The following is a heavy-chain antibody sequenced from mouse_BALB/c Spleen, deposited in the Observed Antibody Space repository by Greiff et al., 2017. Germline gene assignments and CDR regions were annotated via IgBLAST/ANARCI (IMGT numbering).Heavy chain of an antibody. J-gene: IGHJ4*01. D-gene: IGHD2-1*01. CDR1: GYTFTSYV. CDR3: ARLDGNYVYAMDY. Sequence: EVQLQESGPELVKPGASVKMSCKASGYTFTSYVMHWVKQKPGQGLEWIGYINPYNDGTKYNEKFKGKATLTSDKSSSTAYMELSSLTSEDSAVYYCARLDGNYVYAMDYWGQGTSVTVSS. CDR2: INPYNDGT. V-gene: IGHV1-14*01.